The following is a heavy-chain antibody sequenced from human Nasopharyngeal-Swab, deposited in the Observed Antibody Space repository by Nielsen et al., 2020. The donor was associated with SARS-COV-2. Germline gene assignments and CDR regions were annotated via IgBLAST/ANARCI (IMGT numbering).Heavy chain of an antibody. D-gene: IGHD6-13*01. CDR3: AREAGGSSSWYFGY. CDR1: GFTFSSYS. Sequence: GESLKISCAASGFTFSSYSMNWVRQAPGKGLEWVSSISSSSSYIYYADSVKGRFTISRDNAKNSLYLQMNSLRAEDTAVYYCAREAGGSSSWYFGYWGQGTLVTVSS. CDR2: ISSSSSYI. J-gene: IGHJ4*02. V-gene: IGHV3-21*01.